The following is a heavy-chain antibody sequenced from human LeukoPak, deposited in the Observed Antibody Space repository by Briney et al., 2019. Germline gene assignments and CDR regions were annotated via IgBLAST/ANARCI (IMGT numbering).Heavy chain of an antibody. V-gene: IGHV4-59*01. Sequence: PSETLSLTCTVAGGSISSYYWSWIRQPPGKGLEGIGYIYYSGSTNYNPSLKSRVTISVDPSKNQFSLKLSSVPAADTAVYYCARHGYSSGSLAWFDPWGQGTQVTVPS. D-gene: IGHD6-19*01. CDR1: GGSISSYY. J-gene: IGHJ5*02. CDR3: ARHGYSSGSLAWFDP. CDR2: IYYSGST.